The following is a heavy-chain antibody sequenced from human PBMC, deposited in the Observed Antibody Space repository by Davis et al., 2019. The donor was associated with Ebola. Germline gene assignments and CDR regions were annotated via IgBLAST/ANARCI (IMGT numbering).Heavy chain of an antibody. V-gene: IGHV4-59*08. CDR3: ARHLYRVEQWLVGADAFDI. CDR2: IYYSGST. Sequence: SETLSLTCTVSGCSISSYYWSWIRQPPGKGLEWIGYIYYSGSTNYNPSLKSRVTISVDTSKNQFSLKLSSVTAADTAVYYCARHLYRVEQWLVGADAFDIWGQGTMVTVSS. D-gene: IGHD6-19*01. J-gene: IGHJ3*02. CDR1: GCSISSYY.